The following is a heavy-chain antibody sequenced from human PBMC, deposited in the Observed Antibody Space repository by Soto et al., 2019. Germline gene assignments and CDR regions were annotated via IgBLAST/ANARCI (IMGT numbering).Heavy chain of an antibody. CDR2: ISSSGTI. V-gene: IGHV3-48*01. D-gene: IGHD4-17*01. Sequence: GGSLRLSCVASGFAYSLYSMNWVRQAPGKGLEWVSYISSSGTIYYADSVNGRFTISRDNAKSTVYLQMNSLRAEDTAMYCCVRDRNGNYVTEYFQHWGQGSLVTVSS. J-gene: IGHJ1*01. CDR1: GFAYSLYS. CDR3: VRDRNGNYVTEYFQH.